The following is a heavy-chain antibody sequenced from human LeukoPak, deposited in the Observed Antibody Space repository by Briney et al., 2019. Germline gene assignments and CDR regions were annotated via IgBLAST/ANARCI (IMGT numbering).Heavy chain of an antibody. Sequence: PGGSLRLSCAASGSTFSRYWMSWVRQTPEKGLEWVANIKQDGSEKNYVDSVKGRFTISRDNAKNSLYLQMYSLRAEDTAVYYCASAAGWELGYWGQGTLVTVPS. J-gene: IGHJ4*02. CDR3: ASAAGWELGY. CDR2: IKQDGSEK. CDR1: GSTFSRYW. V-gene: IGHV3-7*01. D-gene: IGHD3-10*01.